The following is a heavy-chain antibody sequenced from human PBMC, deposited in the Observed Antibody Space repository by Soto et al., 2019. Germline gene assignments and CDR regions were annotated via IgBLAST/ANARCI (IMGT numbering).Heavy chain of an antibody. CDR3: ATIRPSSGYYHNDAFDI. Sequence: GGSLRLSCAASGFTFDDYTMHWVRQAPGKGLEWVSLISWDGGSTYYADSVKGRFTISRDNSKNSLYLQMNSLRTEDTALYYCATIRPSSGYYHNDAFDIWGQGTMVTVSS. CDR2: ISWDGGST. J-gene: IGHJ3*02. CDR1: GFTFDDYT. V-gene: IGHV3-43*01. D-gene: IGHD3-22*01.